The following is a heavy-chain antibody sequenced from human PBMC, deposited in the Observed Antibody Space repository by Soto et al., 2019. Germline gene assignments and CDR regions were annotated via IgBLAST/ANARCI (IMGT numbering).Heavy chain of an antibody. J-gene: IGHJ6*02. Sequence: GGSLRLSCAASGFTFSSYALHWVRQAPGKGLEWVAVISYDGSNKYYADSVKGRFTISRDNSKNTLYLQMNSLRVEDTAMYYCARDPSIEVAGAGDYYYGMDVWGQGTTVTVSS. CDR3: ARDPSIEVAGAGDYYYGMDV. CDR2: ISYDGSNK. D-gene: IGHD6-19*01. V-gene: IGHV3-30-3*01. CDR1: GFTFSSYA.